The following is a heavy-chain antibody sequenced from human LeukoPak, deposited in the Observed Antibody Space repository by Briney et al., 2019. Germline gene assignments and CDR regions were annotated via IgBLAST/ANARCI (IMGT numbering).Heavy chain of an antibody. V-gene: IGHV4-59*01. CDR1: GGSMSTYY. Sequence: SETLSLTCTVSGGSMSTYYWSWIRQSPGKGLEWIGYIYYSGSTSYNPSLKSRLTISIDTSKTQFYLKLSSVTAADTAVYYCARRIAADPYYFDYWGQGTLVTVSS. J-gene: IGHJ4*02. D-gene: IGHD6-13*01. CDR2: IYYSGST. CDR3: ARRIAADPYYFDY.